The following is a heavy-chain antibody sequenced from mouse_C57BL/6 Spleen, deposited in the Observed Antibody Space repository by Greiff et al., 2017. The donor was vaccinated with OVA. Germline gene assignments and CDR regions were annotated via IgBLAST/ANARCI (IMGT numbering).Heavy chain of an antibody. CDR1: GFTFSDYG. Sequence: EVMLVESGGGLVKPGGSLKLSCAASGFTFSDYGMHWVRQAPEKGLEWVAYISSGSSTIYYADTVKGRFTISRDNAKNTLFLQMTSLRSEDTAMYYCARRTGYDAMDYWGQGTSVTVSS. CDR2: ISSGSSTI. J-gene: IGHJ4*01. D-gene: IGHD4-1*01. CDR3: ARRTGYDAMDY. V-gene: IGHV5-17*01.